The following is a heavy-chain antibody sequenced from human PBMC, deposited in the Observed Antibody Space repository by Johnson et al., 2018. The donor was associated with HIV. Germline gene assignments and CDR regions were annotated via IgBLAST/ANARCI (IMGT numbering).Heavy chain of an antibody. Sequence: QVQLVESGGGVVQPGRSLGLSCAASGFTFSSYGMHWVRQAPGKGLDWVAVIWYDGGNKYYADSVKGRFTISRDNSKNTLYLQMNSLRAEDTAVYYCAKIGDTAMVTGAFDIWGQGTMVTVSS. J-gene: IGHJ3*02. CDR2: IWYDGGNK. CDR3: AKIGDTAMVTGAFDI. V-gene: IGHV3-33*06. CDR1: GFTFSSYG. D-gene: IGHD5-18*01.